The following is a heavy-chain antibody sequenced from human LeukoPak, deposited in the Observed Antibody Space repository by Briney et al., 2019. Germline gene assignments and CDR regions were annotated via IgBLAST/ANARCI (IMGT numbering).Heavy chain of an antibody. Sequence: PGRSLRLSCAASGFTFSSYGMHWVRQAPGKGLEWVAVISYDGSNKYYADSVKGRFTISRDNSKNTLYLQMNSLRAEDTAVYYCAKAGFRCSSTSCYKYFQHWGRGTLVTVSS. J-gene: IGHJ1*01. V-gene: IGHV3-30*18. CDR2: ISYDGSNK. D-gene: IGHD2-2*02. CDR3: AKAGFRCSSTSCYKYFQH. CDR1: GFTFSSYG.